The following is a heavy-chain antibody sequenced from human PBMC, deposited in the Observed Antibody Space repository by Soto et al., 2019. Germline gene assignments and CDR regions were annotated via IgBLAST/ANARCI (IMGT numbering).Heavy chain of an antibody. Sequence: QVQLVQSGAEVKKPGASVKVSCKASGYTFTSYYMHWVRQAPGQGLEWMGIINPSGGSTSYAQKFQGRVTMTRDTSTRTVYMELSSLRSADTAVYYCARQARYCTNGVCSGYGMDVWGQGTTVTVSS. CDR1: GYTFTSYY. D-gene: IGHD2-8*01. J-gene: IGHJ6*02. CDR3: ARQARYCTNGVCSGYGMDV. V-gene: IGHV1-46*01. CDR2: INPSGGST.